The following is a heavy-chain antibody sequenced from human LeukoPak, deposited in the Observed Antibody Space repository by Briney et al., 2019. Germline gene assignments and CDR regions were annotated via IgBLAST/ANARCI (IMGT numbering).Heavy chain of an antibody. J-gene: IGHJ6*02. CDR1: GFTVSSNY. V-gene: IGHV3-66*01. D-gene: IGHD3-10*01. Sequence: PGGSLRLSCAASGFTVSSNYMGWVRQAPGKGLEWVSVIYSGGSTYYADSVKGRFTISRDNSKNTLYLQMNSLRAEDTAVYYCARDESTGYYYYGMDVWGQGTTVTVSS. CDR3: ARDESTGYYYYGMDV. CDR2: IYSGGST.